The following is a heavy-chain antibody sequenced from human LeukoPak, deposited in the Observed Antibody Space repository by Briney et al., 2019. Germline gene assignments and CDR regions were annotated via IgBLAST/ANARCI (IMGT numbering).Heavy chain of an antibody. Sequence: ASVKVSCKASGYTFTGYYMHWVRQAPGQGFEWMGWINPNSGGTNYAQKFQGRVTMTRDTSISTAYMELSRLRSDDTAVYYCARGSGSYTPFDYWGQGTLVTVSS. D-gene: IGHD1-26*01. CDR1: GYTFTGYY. CDR3: ARGSGSYTPFDY. V-gene: IGHV1-2*02. J-gene: IGHJ4*02. CDR2: INPNSGGT.